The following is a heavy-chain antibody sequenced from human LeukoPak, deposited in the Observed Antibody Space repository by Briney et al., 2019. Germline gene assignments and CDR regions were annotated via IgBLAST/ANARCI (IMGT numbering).Heavy chain of an antibody. Sequence: GRSLRLSCAASGFTFDDYAMHWVRQAPGKGLEWVSGISWNSGSIGYADSVKGRFTISRDNAKNSLYLQMNSLRTEDTALYYCAKNQATMVRGVMDYWGQGTLVTVSS. J-gene: IGHJ4*02. D-gene: IGHD3-10*01. CDR3: AKNQATMVRGVMDY. CDR2: ISWNSGSI. CDR1: GFTFDDYA. V-gene: IGHV3-9*01.